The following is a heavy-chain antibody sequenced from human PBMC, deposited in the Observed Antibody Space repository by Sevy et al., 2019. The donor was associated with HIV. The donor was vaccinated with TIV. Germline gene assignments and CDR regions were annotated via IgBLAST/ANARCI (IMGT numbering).Heavy chain of an antibody. Sequence: SETLSLTCAVSGGSFSGYSWDWIRQPPGKGLEWIGEVNHSGSTNYDPSLKSRVTISVDTSKNQFSLKLNFVTAADTAVYYCARGGDGVVPSPIIGLGPWTKYWYFDHWGRGTLVTVSS. D-gene: IGHD3-3*01. V-gene: IGHV4-34*01. J-gene: IGHJ2*01. CDR1: GGSFSGYS. CDR2: VNHSGST. CDR3: ARGGDGVVPSPIIGLGPWTKYWYFDH.